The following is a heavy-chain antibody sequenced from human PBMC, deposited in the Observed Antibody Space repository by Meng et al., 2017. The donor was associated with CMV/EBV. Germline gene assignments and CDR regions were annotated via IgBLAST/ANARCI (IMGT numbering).Heavy chain of an antibody. CDR2: IKQDGSEK. Sequence: GESLKISCAASGFTFSSYWMSWVRQAPGKGLEWVANIKQDGSEKYYVDSVKGRFTISRDNAKNSLYLQMNNLTAEDMALYYCARDRGSSTLRYYYYGMDVWGQGTAVTVSS. V-gene: IGHV3-7*01. CDR1: GFTFSSYW. D-gene: IGHD6-6*01. J-gene: IGHJ6*02. CDR3: ARDRGSSTLRYYYYGMDV.